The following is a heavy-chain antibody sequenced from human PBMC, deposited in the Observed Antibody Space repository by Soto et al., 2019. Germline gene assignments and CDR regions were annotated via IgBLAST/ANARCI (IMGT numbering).Heavy chain of an antibody. J-gene: IGHJ4*02. CDR1: GFTFSSYA. V-gene: IGHV3-23*01. Sequence: VHLLESGGGVVQTGGSLRLSCLTSGFTFSSYAMTWVRQAPGKGLDWVSAITGSGDGTFYADSVKGRFTISRDNSKNTLFLQMNSLTVEDTALYFCATSIGALNENWGQGPLVTVSS. CDR2: ITGSGDGT. CDR3: ATSIGALNEN. D-gene: IGHD3-16*01.